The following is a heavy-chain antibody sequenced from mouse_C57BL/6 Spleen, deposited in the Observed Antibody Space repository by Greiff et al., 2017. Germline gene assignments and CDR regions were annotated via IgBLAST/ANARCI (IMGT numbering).Heavy chain of an antibody. D-gene: IGHD2-1*01. CDR3: ARELLGFAY. CDR1: GYTFTSYT. J-gene: IGHJ3*01. Sequence: VKLVESGAELARPGASVKMSCKASGYTFTSYTMHWVKQRPGQGLEWIGYINPSSGYTKYNQKFKDKATLTADKSSSAAYMQLSSLTSEDSAVYYCARELLGFAYWGQGTLVTVSA. V-gene: IGHV1-4*01. CDR2: INPSSGYT.